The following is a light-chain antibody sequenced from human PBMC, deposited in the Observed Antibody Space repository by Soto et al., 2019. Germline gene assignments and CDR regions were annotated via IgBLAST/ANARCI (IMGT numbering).Light chain of an antibody. J-gene: IGKJ1*01. Sequence: EIVMTQSPATLSVSPGERATLSCRASQSVSSNLAWYQQKPGQAPRLLIYGASTRVTGILARFSGGGSGTEFTLPISSLQSDDFAVYCCQQYNNWAETFGQGTKVEIK. CDR2: GAS. CDR1: QSVSSN. V-gene: IGKV3-15*01. CDR3: QQYNNWAET.